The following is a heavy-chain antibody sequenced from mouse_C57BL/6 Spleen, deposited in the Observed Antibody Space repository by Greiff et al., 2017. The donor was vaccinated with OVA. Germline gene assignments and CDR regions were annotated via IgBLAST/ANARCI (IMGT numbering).Heavy chain of an antibody. CDR2: IYPGSGST. CDR1: GYTFTSYW. J-gene: IGHJ2*01. V-gene: IGHV1-55*01. D-gene: IGHD2-4*01. Sequence: VQLQQPGAELVKPGASVQLSCKASGYTFTSYWITWVTQRPGPGLEWIGDIYPGSGSTNSNEKFKSKATLTVDTSSSTAYMQLSSLTSEDSAVYYCARWDYDVGDYWGQGTTLTVSS. CDR3: ARWDYDVGDY.